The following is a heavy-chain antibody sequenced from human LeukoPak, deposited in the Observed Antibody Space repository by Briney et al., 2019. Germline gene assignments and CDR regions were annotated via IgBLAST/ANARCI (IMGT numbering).Heavy chain of an antibody. V-gene: IGHV3-23*01. CDR1: GFTFSSYA. CDR2: ISGSGGST. J-gene: IGHJ4*02. D-gene: IGHD6-13*01. CDR3: AKFGTAGPHFDY. Sequence: PGGSLRLSCGASGFTFSSYAMSWVRQAPGKGLEWVSAISGSGGSTYYADSVKGRFTISRDNSKNTLYLQMNSLRAEDTAVYYCAKFGTAGPHFDYWGQGTLVTVSS.